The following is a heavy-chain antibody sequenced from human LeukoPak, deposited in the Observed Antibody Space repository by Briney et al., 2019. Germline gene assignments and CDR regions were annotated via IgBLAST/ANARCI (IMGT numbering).Heavy chain of an antibody. D-gene: IGHD3-22*01. CDR2: INPNSGGT. CDR3: ARDKGGMGIIDY. Sequence: GASVKVSCKASGYTFTSYGISWVRQAPGQGLEWMGRINPNSGGTNYAQKFQGRVTMTRDTSISTAYMELSRLRSDDTAVYYCARDKGGMGIIDYWGQGTLVTVSS. CDR1: GYTFTSYG. V-gene: IGHV1-2*06. J-gene: IGHJ4*02.